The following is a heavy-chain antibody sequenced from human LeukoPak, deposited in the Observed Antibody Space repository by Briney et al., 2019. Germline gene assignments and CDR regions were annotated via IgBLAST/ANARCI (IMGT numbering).Heavy chain of an antibody. CDR2: INPNSGGT. D-gene: IGHD2-15*01. Sequence: ASVKVSCKASGYTFTGYYVHWVRQVPGQGLEWMGWINPNSGGTNYAQKFQGRVTMTRDTSISTAYMELSRLRSDDTAVYYCASTHYCSGGSCLNNWFDPWGQGTLVTVSS. J-gene: IGHJ5*02. CDR3: ASTHYCSGGSCLNNWFDP. V-gene: IGHV1-2*02. CDR1: GYTFTGYY.